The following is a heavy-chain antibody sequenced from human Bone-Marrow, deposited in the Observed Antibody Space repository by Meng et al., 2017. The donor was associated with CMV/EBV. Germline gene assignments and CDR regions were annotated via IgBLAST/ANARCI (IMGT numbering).Heavy chain of an antibody. J-gene: IGHJ6*01. D-gene: IGHD2-2*02. Sequence: ASVKVSCKASGYTFTSYAMHWVRQAPGQRLEWMGWSNAGNGNTKYSQEFQGRVTITRDTSASTAYMELRSLRSDDTAVYYCARDQIVVVPAAIRGGDYYYGMDVWGQGTTVTVSS. V-gene: IGHV1-3*02. CDR2: SNAGNGNT. CDR1: GYTFTSYA. CDR3: ARDQIVVVPAAIRGGDYYYGMDV.